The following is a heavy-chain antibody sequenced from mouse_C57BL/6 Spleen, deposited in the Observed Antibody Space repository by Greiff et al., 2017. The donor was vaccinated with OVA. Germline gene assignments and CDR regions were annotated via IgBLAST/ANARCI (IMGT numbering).Heavy chain of an antibody. V-gene: IGHV5-9-1*02. CDR3: TRGEDGNYWFAY. CDR2: ISSGGDYI. J-gene: IGHJ3*01. D-gene: IGHD2-1*01. CDR1: GFTFSSYA. Sequence: EVMLVESGEGLVKPGGSLKLSCAASGFTFSSYAMSWVRQTPEKRLEWVAYISSGGDYIYYADTVKGRFTISRDNARNTLYLQMSSLKSEDTAMYDCTRGEDGNYWFAYWGQGTLVTVSA.